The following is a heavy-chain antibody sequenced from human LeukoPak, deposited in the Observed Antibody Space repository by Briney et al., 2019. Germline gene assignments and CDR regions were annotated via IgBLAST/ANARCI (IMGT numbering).Heavy chain of an antibody. Sequence: KTSQTLSLTCAVSGGSISSTGYSWSWIRQPPGKGLQWIGYIYHTGSTLYNPSLKSRVIMSLDKSKNQFSLQLSSVTAADTAVYFCARDRGYCSGGFCSYVDCWGQGTLVTVSS. V-gene: IGHV4-30-2*01. D-gene: IGHD2-15*01. CDR1: GGSISSTGYS. J-gene: IGHJ4*02. CDR3: ARDRGYCSGGFCSYVDC. CDR2: IYHTGST.